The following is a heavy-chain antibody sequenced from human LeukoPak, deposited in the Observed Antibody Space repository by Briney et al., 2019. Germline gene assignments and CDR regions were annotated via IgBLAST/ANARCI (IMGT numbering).Heavy chain of an antibody. Sequence: PGGSLRLSCAASGFTFSNAWMSWVRQAPGKGLEWVGRIKSKTDGGTTDYAAPVKGRFTISRDDSKNTLYLQMNSLRAEDTAVYYCAKQPGSVVDSSGSLSRHWGQGTLVTVSS. J-gene: IGHJ4*02. CDR2: IKSKTDGGTT. CDR1: GFTFSNAW. D-gene: IGHD3-22*01. V-gene: IGHV3-15*01. CDR3: AKQPGSVVDSSGSLSRH.